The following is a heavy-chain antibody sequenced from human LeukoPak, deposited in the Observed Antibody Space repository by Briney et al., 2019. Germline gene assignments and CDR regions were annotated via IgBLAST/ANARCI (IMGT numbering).Heavy chain of an antibody. CDR1: GFTFSDYC. Sequence: GGSLRLSGAASGFTFSDYCMSWIRQAPGKGLEWVSYISSSGSTIYYADSVKGRFTISRDNAKNSLYLQMNSLRAEDTAVYYCARGKIQLKGYFDYWGQGTLVTVSS. CDR2: ISSSGSTI. J-gene: IGHJ4*02. V-gene: IGHV3-11*01. CDR3: ARGKIQLKGYFDY. D-gene: IGHD5-18*01.